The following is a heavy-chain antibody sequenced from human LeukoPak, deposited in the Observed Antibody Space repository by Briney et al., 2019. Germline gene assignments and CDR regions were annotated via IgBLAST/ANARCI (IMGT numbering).Heavy chain of an antibody. D-gene: IGHD3-10*01. J-gene: IGHJ4*02. CDR1: GYTFTSYG. CDR2: ISAYNGNT. Sequence: GASVKVSCKASGYTFTSYGISWVRQAPGQGLEWMGWISAYNGNTNYAQKLQGRVTMTTDTSTSTAYMELRSLGSDDTAVYYCARDLVGFGEFPFDYWGQGTLVTVSS. CDR3: ARDLVGFGEFPFDY. V-gene: IGHV1-18*04.